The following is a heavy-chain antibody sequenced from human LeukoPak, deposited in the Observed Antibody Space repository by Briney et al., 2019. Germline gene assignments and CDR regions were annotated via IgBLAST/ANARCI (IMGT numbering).Heavy chain of an antibody. V-gene: IGHV4-39*01. J-gene: IGHJ5*02. CDR3: ARQNSYSSSWYGDWFDP. D-gene: IGHD6-13*01. CDR2: IYYSGST. Sequence: SETLSLTCTVSGSSISSSSYYWGWIRQPPGKGLEWIGSIYYSGSTYYNPSLKSRVTISVDTSKNQFSLKLSSVTAADTAVYYCARQNSYSSSWYGDWFDPWGQGTLVTVSS. CDR1: GSSISSSSYY.